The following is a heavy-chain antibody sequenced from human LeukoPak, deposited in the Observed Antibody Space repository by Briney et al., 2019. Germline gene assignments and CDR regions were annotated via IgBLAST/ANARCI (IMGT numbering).Heavy chain of an antibody. CDR3: ARVKYYDSSGYYYFEY. Sequence: SETLSLTCSVSGGSISSNYWSWLRQPAGKGLEWIGRIYSSGSTNYNPSLKSRLTMSVDTSKNQFSLRLSSVTAADTAVYFCARVKYYDSSGYYYFEYWGQGILVTVSS. J-gene: IGHJ4*02. CDR2: IYSSGST. CDR1: GGSISSNY. D-gene: IGHD3-22*01. V-gene: IGHV4-4*07.